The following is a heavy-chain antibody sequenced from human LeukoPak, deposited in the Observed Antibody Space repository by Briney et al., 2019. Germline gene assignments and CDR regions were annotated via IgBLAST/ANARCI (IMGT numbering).Heavy chain of an antibody. V-gene: IGHV3-13*01. D-gene: IGHD3-16*01. CDR3: ARDMTLHGMDV. J-gene: IGHJ6*02. CDR2: IGTAGDT. Sequence: LTGGSLRLSCAASGFTFSSYDMHWVRQATGKGLEWVSAIGTAGDTYYPGSVKGRFTISRENAKNSLYLQMNSLRAEDTAVYYCARDMTLHGMDVWGQGTTVTVSS. CDR1: GFTFSSYD.